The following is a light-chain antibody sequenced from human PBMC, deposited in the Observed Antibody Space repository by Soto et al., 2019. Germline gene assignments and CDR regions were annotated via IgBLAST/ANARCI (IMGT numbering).Light chain of an antibody. CDR2: GNS. CDR3: QSFDSSLSGSDVV. Sequence: QSVLTQPPSVSGAPGQRVTISCTGTSSNIGAGYDVHWYQQLPGTAPKLLISGNSNRPSGVPDRFSGFKSGTSASLAITGLQAEDEADYYCQSFDSSLSGSDVVFGGGTKLTVL. CDR1: SSNIGAGYD. V-gene: IGLV1-40*01. J-gene: IGLJ2*01.